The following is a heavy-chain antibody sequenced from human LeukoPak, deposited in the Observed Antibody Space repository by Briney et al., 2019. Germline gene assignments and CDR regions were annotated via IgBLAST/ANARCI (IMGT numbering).Heavy chain of an antibody. CDR2: IYYSWNT. CDR1: GGSIRSGDHY. CDR3: ARSYSSGWGFYFEY. V-gene: IGHV4-30-4*08. Sequence: SETLSLTCTVSGGSIRSGDHYWSWIRQSPGKGLEWMGYIYYSWNTYYNPSLKSRLTISIATSRNQFSLKVTSVTAADTAVYYCARSYSSGWGFYFEYWGQGTLVTVSS. J-gene: IGHJ4*02. D-gene: IGHD6-19*01.